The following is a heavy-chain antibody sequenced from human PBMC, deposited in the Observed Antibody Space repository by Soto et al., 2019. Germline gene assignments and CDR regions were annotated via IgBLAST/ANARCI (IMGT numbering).Heavy chain of an antibody. CDR1: GYTFTSYG. D-gene: IGHD4-17*01. CDR3: ARKRKNDYGGNSGLDY. V-gene: IGHV1-18*01. CDR2: ISAYNGNT. Sequence: GASVKVSCKASGYTFTSYGISWVRQAPGQGLEWMGWISAYNGNTNYAQKLQGRVTMTTDTSTSTAYMELRSLRSDDTAVYYCARKRKNDYGGNSGLDYWGQGTLVTVSS. J-gene: IGHJ4*02.